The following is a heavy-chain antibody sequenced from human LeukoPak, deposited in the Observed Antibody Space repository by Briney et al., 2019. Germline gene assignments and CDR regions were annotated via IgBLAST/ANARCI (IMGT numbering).Heavy chain of an antibody. Sequence: PSQTLSLTCTVSGGSISSGGYYWSWIRQPPGKGLEWIGYIYHSGSTYYNPSLKSRVTISVDRSKNQFSLKLSSVTAADTAVYYCARRIAAAGMDWFDPWGQGTLVTVSS. CDR1: GGSISSGGYY. V-gene: IGHV4-30-2*01. CDR2: IYHSGST. J-gene: IGHJ5*02. D-gene: IGHD6-13*01. CDR3: ARRIAAAGMDWFDP.